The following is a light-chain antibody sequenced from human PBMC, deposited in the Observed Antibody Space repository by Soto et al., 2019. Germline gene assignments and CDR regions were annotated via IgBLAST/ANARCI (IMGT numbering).Light chain of an antibody. Sequence: QSVLTQPPSASGTPGQSVTMSCSGSTSNIGSNVVNWYQQFPGTAPRLLIYTNDERPSGVPDRSSGSKSGTSASLAISGLQSDDEADYYCAAWDDGLNGVVFGGGTKVTVL. CDR2: TND. V-gene: IGLV1-44*01. CDR1: TSNIGSNV. CDR3: AAWDDGLNGVV. J-gene: IGLJ2*01.